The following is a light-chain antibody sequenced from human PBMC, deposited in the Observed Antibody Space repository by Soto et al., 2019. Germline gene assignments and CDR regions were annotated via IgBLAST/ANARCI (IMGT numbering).Light chain of an antibody. CDR1: SSDVGGYNF. Sequence: QSALTQPPSASGSPGQSVTISCTGTSSDVGGYNFVSWYQQYPGKPPKLIIYEDTKRPSGVPERFSGSKSSNTASLTVSGLQTDDEADYYGSSYGGSNNFVFGTGTKLTVL. CDR3: SSYGGSNNFV. J-gene: IGLJ1*01. V-gene: IGLV2-8*01. CDR2: EDT.